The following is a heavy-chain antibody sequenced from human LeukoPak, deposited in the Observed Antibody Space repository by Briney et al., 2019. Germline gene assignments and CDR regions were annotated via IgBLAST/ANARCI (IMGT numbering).Heavy chain of an antibody. J-gene: IGHJ4*02. Sequence: GGSLRLSCAASGFTFSSYWMNWVRQAPGKGLEWVSSISSSSSYIYYADSVKGRFTISRDNAKNSLYLQMNSLRAEDTAVYYCARDKYSSSWYAFGYWGQGTLVTVSS. D-gene: IGHD6-13*01. CDR3: ARDKYSSSWYAFGY. CDR2: ISSSSSYI. CDR1: GFTFSSYW. V-gene: IGHV3-21*01.